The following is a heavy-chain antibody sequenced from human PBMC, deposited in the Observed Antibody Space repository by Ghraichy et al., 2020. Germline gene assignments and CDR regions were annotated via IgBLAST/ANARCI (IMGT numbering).Heavy chain of an antibody. Sequence: SQTLSLTCAISGDSVSSNSAAWNWIRQSPSRGLEWLGRTYYRSKWVNEYAVSVKSRITIAPDTSKNQFSLHLNSVTPEDTAVYYCGRDRVIAVAGTSIDYWGQGTLVTVSS. CDR3: GRDRVIAVAGTSIDY. CDR2: TYYRSKWVN. V-gene: IGHV6-1*01. J-gene: IGHJ4*02. D-gene: IGHD6-19*01. CDR1: GDSVSSNSAA.